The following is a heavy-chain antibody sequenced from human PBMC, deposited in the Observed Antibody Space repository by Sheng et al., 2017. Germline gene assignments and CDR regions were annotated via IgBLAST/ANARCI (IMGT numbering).Heavy chain of an antibody. Sequence: EVQLVESGGGLVQPGRSLRLSCTASGFTFGDYAMSWVRQAPGKGLEWVGFIRSKAYGGTTEYAASVKGRFTISRDDSKSIAYLQMNSLKTEDTAVYYCTREETISYSSSWYSLGYYYYYGM. D-gene: IGHD6-13*01. CDR2: IRSKAYGGTT. J-gene: IGHJ6*01. CDR1: GFTFGDYA. CDR3: TREETISYSSSWYSLGYYYYYGM. V-gene: IGHV3-49*04.